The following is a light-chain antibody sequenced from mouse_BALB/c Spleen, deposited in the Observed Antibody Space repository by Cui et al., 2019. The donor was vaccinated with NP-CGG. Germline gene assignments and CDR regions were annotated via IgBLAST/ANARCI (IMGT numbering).Light chain of an antibody. CDR1: TGAVTTNNY. CDR3: ALWYSNHWV. J-gene: IGLJ1*01. V-gene: IGLV1*01. Sequence: QAAVTCASALTTSPGETLTLTCRSSTGAVTTNNYANWVQEKPDHLFTGLIGGTNNRVPGVPARFSGSLIGDKAALTITGAQTEDEAIYFCALWYSNHWVFGGGTKLTVL. CDR2: GTN.